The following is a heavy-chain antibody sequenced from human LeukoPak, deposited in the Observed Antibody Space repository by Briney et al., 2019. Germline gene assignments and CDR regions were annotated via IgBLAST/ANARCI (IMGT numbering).Heavy chain of an antibody. D-gene: IGHD5-12*01. CDR1: GFTFRSYA. CDR3: ARKGVDGSGYDLDY. Sequence: GGSLRLSCAASGFTFRSYAMTWVRQAPGKGLEWVSSVPDSGSHTHYADSVKGRFTISRDNSKNTLYLQMNNLRVEDTALYYCARKGVDGSGYDLDYWGQGTLVTVSS. J-gene: IGHJ4*02. V-gene: IGHV3-23*01. CDR2: VPDSGSHT.